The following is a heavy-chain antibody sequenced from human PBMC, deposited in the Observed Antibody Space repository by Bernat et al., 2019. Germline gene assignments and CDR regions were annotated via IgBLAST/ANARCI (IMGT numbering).Heavy chain of an antibody. D-gene: IGHD3-22*01. CDR2: INHSGST. CDR3: ARVNYDSSGYYRDDAFDI. Sequence: QVQLHQWGAGLLKPSETLSLTCAVYGGSFSGYYWTWIRQPPGKGLEWIAQINHSGSTNCTPSLKSRVTISEDTSKNQFSLKLSSVTAADTAVYYCARVNYDSSGYYRDDAFDIWGHGTMVTVSS. CDR1: GGSFSGYY. V-gene: IGHV4-34*01. J-gene: IGHJ3*02.